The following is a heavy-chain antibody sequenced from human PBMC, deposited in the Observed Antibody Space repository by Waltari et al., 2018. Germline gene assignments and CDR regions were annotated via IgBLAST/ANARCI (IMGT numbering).Heavy chain of an antibody. CDR3: ARLPDPPDAFDI. Sequence: QVQLQESGPGLVKPSETLSLTCTVSGGSISSYYWSWIRQPPGKGLEWIGYIYYSGSTNSNPSLKSRVTISVDTSKNQFSLKLSSVTAADTAVYYCARLPDPPDAFDIWGQGTMVTVSS. CDR2: IYYSGST. J-gene: IGHJ3*02. CDR1: GGSISSYY. V-gene: IGHV4-59*08. D-gene: IGHD2-2*01.